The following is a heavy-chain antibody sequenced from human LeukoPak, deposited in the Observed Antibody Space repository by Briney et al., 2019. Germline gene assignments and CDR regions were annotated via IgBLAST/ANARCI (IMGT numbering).Heavy chain of an antibody. CDR2: INHSGGT. CDR3: ARVARGAYYYGSGSYYNPDY. V-gene: IGHV4-61*09. CDR1: GGSISSGSYY. Sequence: SQTLSLTCTVSGGSISSGSYYWSWIRQPAGKGLEWIGEINHSGGTNYSPSLKSRVTISVDTSKNQFSLKVKSVTAADTAVYYCARVARGAYYYGSGSYYNPDYWGQGTLVTVSS. J-gene: IGHJ4*02. D-gene: IGHD3-10*01.